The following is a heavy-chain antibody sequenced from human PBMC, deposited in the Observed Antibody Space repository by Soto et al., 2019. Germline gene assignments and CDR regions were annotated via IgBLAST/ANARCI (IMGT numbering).Heavy chain of an antibody. CDR2: IYYSGST. V-gene: IGHV4-31*03. CDR3: ARVSPITGTEVFDY. Sequence: SETLSLTCPVSGGSISSGGYYWSWIRQHPGKGLEWIGYIYYSGSTYYNPSLKSRVTISVDTSKNQFSLKLSSVTAADTAVYYCARVSPITGTEVFDYWGQGTLVTVSS. J-gene: IGHJ4*02. D-gene: IGHD1-7*01. CDR1: GGSISSGGYY.